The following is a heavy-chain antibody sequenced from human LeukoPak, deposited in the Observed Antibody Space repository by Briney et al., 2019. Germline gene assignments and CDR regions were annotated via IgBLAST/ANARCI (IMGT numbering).Heavy chain of an antibody. CDR3: ARPTRSSSGWRDDAFDI. CDR1: GGSISSSSYY. CDR2: IYYSGST. J-gene: IGHJ3*02. V-gene: IGHV4-39*01. D-gene: IGHD6-19*01. Sequence: SETLSLTCTVSGGSISSSSYYWGWIRQPPGKGLEWIGSIYYSGSTYYNPSLKSRVTTSVDTSKNQFSLKLSSVTAADTAVYYCARPTRSSSGWRDDAFDIWGQGTMVTVSS.